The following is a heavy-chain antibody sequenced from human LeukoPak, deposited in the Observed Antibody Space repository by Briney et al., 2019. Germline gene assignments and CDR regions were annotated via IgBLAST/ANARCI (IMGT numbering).Heavy chain of an antibody. CDR3: TTVSIFGPHGSEYFQH. V-gene: IGHV3-15*01. J-gene: IGHJ1*01. CDR2: IKSKTDGGTT. Sequence: GGSLRLSCAASGFSFSNAWMSWVRQAPRKGLEWVGRIKSKTDGGTTDYAAPVKGRFTISRDDSKNTLYLQMNSLKTEDTAVYYCTTVSIFGPHGSEYFQHWGQGALVTVSS. CDR1: GFSFSNAW. D-gene: IGHD3-3*01.